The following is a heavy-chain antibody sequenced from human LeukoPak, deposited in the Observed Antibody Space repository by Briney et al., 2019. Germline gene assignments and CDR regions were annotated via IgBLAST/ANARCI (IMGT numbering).Heavy chain of an antibody. V-gene: IGHV3-30*02. D-gene: IGHD1-26*01. Sequence: GGSLRLSCAASGFTFSSYWMSWVRQAPGKGLEWVAFIRYDGSNKYYADAVKGRFTISRDNSNNTLYLQMNSLRAEDAALYFCAKDRIIVIPGPYSWLDSWGQGALVTVSS. CDR2: IRYDGSNK. CDR1: GFTFSSYW. CDR3: AKDRIIVIPGPYSWLDS. J-gene: IGHJ5*01.